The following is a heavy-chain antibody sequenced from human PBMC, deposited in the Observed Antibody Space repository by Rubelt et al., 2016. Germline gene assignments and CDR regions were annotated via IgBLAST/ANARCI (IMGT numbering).Heavy chain of an antibody. J-gene: IGHJ4*02. CDR3: ARLWPVYRGNRSPKPY. Sequence: VQLVESGGGLIQPGGSLRLSCAASGFTFSSYAMHWVRQAPGKGLEWVAVISYDGSNKYYADSVKGRFTISGDNSNNTLYRQMNSLRAEDTAVYYCARLWPVYRGNRSPKPYWGQGTLVTVSS. CDR2: ISYDGSNK. CDR1: GFTFSSYA. V-gene: IGHV3-30*04. D-gene: IGHD4-23*01.